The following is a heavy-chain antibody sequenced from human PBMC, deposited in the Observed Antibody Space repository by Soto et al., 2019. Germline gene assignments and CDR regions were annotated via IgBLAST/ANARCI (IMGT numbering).Heavy chain of an antibody. CDR3: AREGNLGRWLQPLDF. D-gene: IGHD5-12*01. Sequence: QVQLQVSAPGLVKPSETLSHTCTVSGDSISAYSWSWVRQPPGKGLEWIGNIHYNGNTKYNPSLKRRVSMSVDTSKNQFSLRLISVTAADTAKYFCAREGNLGRWLQPLDFWGQGTLVTVSS. CDR2: IHYNGNT. J-gene: IGHJ4*02. V-gene: IGHV4-59*01. CDR1: GDSISAYS.